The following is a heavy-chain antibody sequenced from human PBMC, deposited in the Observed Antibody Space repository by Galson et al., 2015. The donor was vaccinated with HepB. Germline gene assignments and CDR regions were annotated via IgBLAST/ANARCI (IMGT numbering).Heavy chain of an antibody. CDR2: ISGSGGST. J-gene: IGHJ4*02. D-gene: IGHD3-9*01. CDR1: GFTFSSYA. V-gene: IGHV3-23*01. CDR3: AKGPNFDWLSYPIPFDY. Sequence: SLRLSCAASGFTFSSYAMSWVRQAPGKGLEWVSAISGSGGSTYYADSVKGRFTISRDNSKNTLYLQMNSLRAEDTAVYYCAKGPNFDWLSYPIPFDYWGQGTLVTVSS.